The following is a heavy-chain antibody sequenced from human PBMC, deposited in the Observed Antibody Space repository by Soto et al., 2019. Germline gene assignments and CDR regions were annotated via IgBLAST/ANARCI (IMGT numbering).Heavy chain of an antibody. V-gene: IGHV1-8*01. CDR1: GYTFTSYD. D-gene: IGHD1-26*01. J-gene: IGHJ3*02. CDR3: AADARGSGSRTPAAFDI. Sequence: ASVKVSCKASGYTFTSYDINWVRQATGQGLEWMGWMNPNSGNTGYAQKFQGRVTMTRNTSISTAYMELSSLRSEDTAVYYCAADARGSGSRTPAAFDIWGQGTMVIVSS. CDR2: MNPNSGNT.